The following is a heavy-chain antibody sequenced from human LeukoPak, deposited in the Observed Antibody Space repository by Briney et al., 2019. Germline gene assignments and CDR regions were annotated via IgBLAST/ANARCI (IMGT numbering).Heavy chain of an antibody. D-gene: IGHD7-27*01. CDR1: GGSISSRTYY. CDR3: ARDKLGIAY. V-gene: IGHV4-61*01. CDR2: IYYSGST. Sequence: PSETLSLTCTVSGGSISSRTYYWGWIRQPPGKGLEWIGYIYYSGSTNYNPSLKSRVTISVDTSKNQFSLKLSSVTAADTAVYYCARDKLGIAYWGQGTLVTVSS. J-gene: IGHJ4*02.